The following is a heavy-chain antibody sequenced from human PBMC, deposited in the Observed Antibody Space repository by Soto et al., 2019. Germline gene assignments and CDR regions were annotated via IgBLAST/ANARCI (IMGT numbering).Heavy chain of an antibody. Sequence: QVQLQESGPGLVKPSQTLSLTCTVSGGSISSGGYYWSWIRQHPGKGLEWIGYIYYSGSTYYNPSLKSRVTISVDTSKNQFSLKLSSVTAADTALYYCARDSPLMVRGVITPSYYYGMDVWGQGTTVTVSS. J-gene: IGHJ6*02. V-gene: IGHV4-31*03. CDR3: ARDSPLMVRGVITPSYYYGMDV. CDR1: GGSISSGGYY. D-gene: IGHD3-10*01. CDR2: IYYSGST.